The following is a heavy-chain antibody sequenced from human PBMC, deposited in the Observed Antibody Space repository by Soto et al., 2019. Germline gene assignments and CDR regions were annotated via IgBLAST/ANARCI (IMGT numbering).Heavy chain of an antibody. V-gene: IGHV3-23*01. CDR2: ISGSGGST. J-gene: IGHJ4*02. CDR1: GFTFSTYA. Sequence: EVQLLESGGGLVQPGGSLRLSRAASGFTFSTYAMSWVRQAPGKGLEWVSAISGSGGSTYYADSVKGRFTISRDKSKKTLYLQMNSLRAEDTAVYYCAKNWDTTSSSSSHWGQGTLVTVSS. CDR3: AKNWDTTSSSSSH. D-gene: IGHD6-6*01.